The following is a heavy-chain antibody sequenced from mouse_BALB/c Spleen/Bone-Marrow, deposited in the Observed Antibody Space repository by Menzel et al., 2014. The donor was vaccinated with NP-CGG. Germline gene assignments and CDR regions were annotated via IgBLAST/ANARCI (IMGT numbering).Heavy chain of an antibody. V-gene: IGHV1S137*01. J-gene: IGHJ3*01. CDR3: AREGPWFAF. Sequence: QVQLQQSGAELVRPGVSVKISCEGSGYTFTDYAMHWVKQSHAKSLEWIGVIGTYYGDATYNQKFKTKATMTVDKSSSTAYMELARLTSEDSALYYCAREGPWFAFWGQGTLVSVSA. CDR2: IGTYYGDA. CDR1: GYTFTDYA.